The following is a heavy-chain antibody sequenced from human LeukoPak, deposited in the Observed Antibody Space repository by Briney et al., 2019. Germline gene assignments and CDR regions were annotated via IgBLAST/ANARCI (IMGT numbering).Heavy chain of an antibody. Sequence: ASVKVSCKASGYTFTDYYLHWVRQAPGQGLEWMGWINPNNGGTNFAQKFQGRVTMTRDTSISTTYMELSRLRSDDTAVYYCARDDYGGYYPWGQGTLVTVSS. J-gene: IGHJ5*02. V-gene: IGHV1-2*02. CDR3: ARDDYGGYYP. CDR1: GYTFTDYY. CDR2: INPNNGGT. D-gene: IGHD4-17*01.